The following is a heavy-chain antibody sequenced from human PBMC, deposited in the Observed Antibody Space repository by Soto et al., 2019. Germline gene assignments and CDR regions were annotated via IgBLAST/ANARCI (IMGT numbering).Heavy chain of an antibody. V-gene: IGHV1-3*01. J-gene: IGHJ4*02. CDR2: INAGNGNT. Sequence: ASVKVSCKASGYTFTSYAMYWVRQAPGQRLEWMGWINAGNGNTKYSQKFQGRVTITRDTSASTAYMELSSLRSEDTAVYYCARGRAAGTPNFDYWGQGTLVTVSS. CDR3: ARGRAAGTPNFDY. CDR1: GYTFTSYA. D-gene: IGHD6-13*01.